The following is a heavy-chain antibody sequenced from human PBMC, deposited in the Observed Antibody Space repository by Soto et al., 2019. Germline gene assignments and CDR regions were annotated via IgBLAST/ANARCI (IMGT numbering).Heavy chain of an antibody. J-gene: IGHJ4*02. CDR1: GFSFSIYA. D-gene: IGHD1-1*01. V-gene: IGHV3-23*01. Sequence: QLLESGGGLVQPGGSLRLYCAASGFSFSIYAMTWVRQAPGKGLEWVSAISGNSANSIYGDSVKGRFTSTRDNSKNMLYLQMNSIRDEDPAIYYCAKYLDTSGHHRTVDYWGQGTLVTVS. CDR3: AKYLDTSGHHRTVDY. CDR2: ISGNSANS.